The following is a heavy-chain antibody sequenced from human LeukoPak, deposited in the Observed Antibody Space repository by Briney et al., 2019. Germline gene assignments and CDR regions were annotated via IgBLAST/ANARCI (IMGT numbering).Heavy chain of an antibody. CDR1: GYTFTSYY. CDR3: ARGDGYETYAFDI. Sequence: ASVTVSCKASGYTFTSYYMHWVRQAPGQGLEWMGIINPSGGSTSYAQKFPGRVTMTSDTSTSTVYMELSSLRSEDTAVYYCARGDGYETYAFDIWGQGTMVTVSS. J-gene: IGHJ3*02. D-gene: IGHD5-12*01. V-gene: IGHV1-46*01. CDR2: INPSGGST.